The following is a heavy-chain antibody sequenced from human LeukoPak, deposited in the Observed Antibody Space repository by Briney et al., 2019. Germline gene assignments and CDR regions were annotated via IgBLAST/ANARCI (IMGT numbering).Heavy chain of an antibody. V-gene: IGHV4-61*02. J-gene: IGHJ4*02. CDR2: IYTSEST. CDR3: ARGYVEPYYFDY. Sequence: PSETLSLTCSVSGGSISSSNYYWSWIRQPAGKGLEWIGRIYTSESTNYNPSLKSRVTISVDTSRNQFSLKLSSVTAADTAVYYCARGYVEPYYFDYWGQGTLVTVSS. CDR1: GGSISSSNYY. D-gene: IGHD1-1*01.